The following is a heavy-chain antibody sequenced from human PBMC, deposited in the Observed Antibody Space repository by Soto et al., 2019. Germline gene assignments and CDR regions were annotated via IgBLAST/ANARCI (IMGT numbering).Heavy chain of an antibody. J-gene: IGHJ4*02. Sequence: QVQLVQSGAEVKKPWASVKVSCKASGYTFIDYYIHWVRQAPGQGLEWMGLVDPYSGDTNFAQKFQGWVNMTRDTSISIAYMELSRLRSNDTAVYYCARVRGTTGYTPFDFWGQGTLVTVSS. CDR1: GYTFIDYY. D-gene: IGHD3-9*01. CDR3: ARVRGTTGYTPFDF. V-gene: IGHV1-2*04. CDR2: VDPYSGDT.